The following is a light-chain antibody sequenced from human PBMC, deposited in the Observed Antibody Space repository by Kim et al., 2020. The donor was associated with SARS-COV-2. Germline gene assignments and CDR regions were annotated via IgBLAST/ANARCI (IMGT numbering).Light chain of an antibody. Sequence: QSITISCPGTSSDVGGYNYVSWYQQHPGKAPKLMIYDVSNRPSGVSNRFSGSKSGNTASLTISGLQAEDEADYYCSSYTSSSTLLVFGTGTKVTVL. CDR1: SSDVGGYNY. J-gene: IGLJ1*01. CDR2: DVS. CDR3: SSYTSSSTLLV. V-gene: IGLV2-14*03.